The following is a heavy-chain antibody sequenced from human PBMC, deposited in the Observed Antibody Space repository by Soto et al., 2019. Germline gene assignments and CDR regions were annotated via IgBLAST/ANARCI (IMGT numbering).Heavy chain of an antibody. Sequence: PGGSLRLSCAASGFTFSSYGMHWVRQAPGKGLEWVAVISYDGSNKYYADSVKGRFTISRDNSKNTLYLQMNSLRAEDTAVYYCAKDQQQLALERYWFDPWGQGTLVTVSS. CDR2: ISYDGSNK. CDR3: AKDQQQLALERYWFDP. D-gene: IGHD6-13*01. V-gene: IGHV3-30*18. J-gene: IGHJ5*02. CDR1: GFTFSSYG.